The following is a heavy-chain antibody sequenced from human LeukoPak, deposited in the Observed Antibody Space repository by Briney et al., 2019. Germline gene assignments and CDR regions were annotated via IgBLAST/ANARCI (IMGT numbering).Heavy chain of an antibody. Sequence: SETLSLTCTVSGDSISSYYWSWIRQPPGKGLEWIGYIYYSGSTNYNPSLKSRVTISVDTSKNQFSLKLSSVTAADTAVYYCAREWYSSSLYYYYYGMDVWGQGTTVTVSS. D-gene: IGHD6-13*01. CDR2: IYYSGST. V-gene: IGHV4-59*01. J-gene: IGHJ6*02. CDR1: GDSISSYY. CDR3: AREWYSSSLYYYYYGMDV.